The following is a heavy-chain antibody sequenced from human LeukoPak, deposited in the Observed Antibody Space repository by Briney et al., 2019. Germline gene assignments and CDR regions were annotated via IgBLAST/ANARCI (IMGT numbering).Heavy chain of an antibody. V-gene: IGHV4-34*01. CDR3: ARVMGYCSSTSCYGNNLDY. CDR1: GGSISSYY. D-gene: IGHD2-2*01. Sequence: SETLSLTCTVSGGSISSYYWSWIRQPPGKGLEWIGEINHSGSTNYNPSLKSRVTISVDTSKNQFSLKLSSVTAADTAVYYCARVMGYCSSTSCYGNNLDYWGQGTLVTVSS. CDR2: INHSGST. J-gene: IGHJ4*02.